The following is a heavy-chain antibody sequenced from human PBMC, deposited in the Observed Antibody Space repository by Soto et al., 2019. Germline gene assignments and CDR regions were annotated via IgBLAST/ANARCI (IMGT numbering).Heavy chain of an antibody. CDR3: TTPTLHVLRLVKYYYGMDV. CDR2: IKSKTDGGTT. J-gene: IGHJ6*02. CDR1: GFTFSNAW. V-gene: IGHV3-15*07. Sequence: GGSLRLSCAASGFTFSNAWMNWVRQAPGKGLEWVGRIKSKTDGGTTDYAAPVKGRFTISRDDSKNTLYLQMNSLKTEDTAVYYCTTPTLHVLRLVKYYYGMDVWGQGTTVTVSS. D-gene: IGHD3-3*01.